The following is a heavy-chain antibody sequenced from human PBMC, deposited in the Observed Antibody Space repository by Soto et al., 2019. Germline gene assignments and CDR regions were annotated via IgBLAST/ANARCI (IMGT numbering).Heavy chain of an antibody. V-gene: IGHV1-2*04. J-gene: IGHJ2*01. D-gene: IGHD3-22*01. Sequence: QVQLVQSGAEVKKPGASVKVSCKASGYTFTGYYMHWVRQAPGQGLEWMGWINPNSGGTNYAQKFQGWVTMTRDTSISTAYMELSRLRSDDTAVYYCARTPYYYDSSGYYRYWYFDLWGRGPLVTVSS. CDR2: INPNSGGT. CDR1: GYTFTGYY. CDR3: ARTPYYYDSSGYYRYWYFDL.